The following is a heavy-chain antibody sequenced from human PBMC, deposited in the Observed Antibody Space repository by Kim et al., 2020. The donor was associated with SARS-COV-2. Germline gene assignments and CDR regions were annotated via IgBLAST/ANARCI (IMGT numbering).Heavy chain of an antibody. D-gene: IGHD1-26*01. CDR2: ISAYNGNT. V-gene: IGHV1-18*01. Sequence: ASVKVSCKASGYTFTSYGISWVRQAPGQGLEWMGWISAYNGNTNYAQKLQGRVTMTTDTSTSTAYMELRSLRSDDTAVYYCARAWSGSYEVYFQHWGQGTLVTVSS. CDR3: ARAWSGSYEVYFQH. CDR1: GYTFTSYG. J-gene: IGHJ1*01.